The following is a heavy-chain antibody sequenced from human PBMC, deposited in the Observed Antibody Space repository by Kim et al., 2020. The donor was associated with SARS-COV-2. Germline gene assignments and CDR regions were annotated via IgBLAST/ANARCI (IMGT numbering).Heavy chain of an antibody. V-gene: IGHV1-69*04. CDR2: IIPILGIA. J-gene: IGHJ5*02. CDR1: GCTFSSYA. CDR3: ARGKRFLEWVQDENWFDP. D-gene: IGHD3-3*01. Sequence: SVKVSCKASGCTFSSYAISWVRQAPGQGLEWMGRIIPILGIANYAQKFQGRVTITADKSPSTAYMELSSLRSEDTAVYYCARGKRFLEWVQDENWFDPW.